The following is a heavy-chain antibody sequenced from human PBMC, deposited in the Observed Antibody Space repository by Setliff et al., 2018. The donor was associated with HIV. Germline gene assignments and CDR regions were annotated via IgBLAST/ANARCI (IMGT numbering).Heavy chain of an antibody. CDR3: AKVDNGHCTSASCRDFDY. D-gene: IGHD2-2*03. Sequence: GGSLRLSCAASKFTLSGYSMSWVRKVPGKGLEWVSAIDPSGSRIFYSDSVKGRFTISRDNSKNTLYLQMNSLTAEDTAVYYCAKVDNGHCTSASCRDFDYWGQGTLVTVSS. CDR1: KFTLSGYS. CDR2: IDPSGSRI. V-gene: IGHV3-23*01. J-gene: IGHJ4*02.